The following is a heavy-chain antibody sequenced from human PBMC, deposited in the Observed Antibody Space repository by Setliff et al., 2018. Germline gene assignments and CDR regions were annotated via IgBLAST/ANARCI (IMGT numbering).Heavy chain of an antibody. CDR1: ANTFIAYY. J-gene: IGHJ6*02. CDR2: IIPLLETV. D-gene: IGHD6-19*01. V-gene: IGHV1-69*13. CDR3: ARGKMDVVAVAGKYCVMDV. Sequence: GASVKVSCKASANTFIAYYIHWVRQAPGQGLEWMGGIIPLLETVKYAQNFQGRVTITADESTSTAYMELTSLRLEDTAVYYCARGKMDVVAVAGKYCVMDVWGQGTTVTVSS.